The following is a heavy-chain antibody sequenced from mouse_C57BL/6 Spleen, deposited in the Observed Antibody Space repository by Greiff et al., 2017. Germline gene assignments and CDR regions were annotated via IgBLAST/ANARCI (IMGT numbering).Heavy chain of an antibody. J-gene: IGHJ4*01. V-gene: IGHV1-55*01. D-gene: IGHD2-1*01. CDR2: IYPGSGST. Sequence: QVQLQQPGAELVKPGASVKMSCKASGYTFTSYWITWVKQRPGQGLEWIGDIYPGSGSTNYNEKFKSTATLTVDTSSSTAYMQLSSLTSEDSAVYYCARSGIYYGNSEAMDYWGQGTSVTVSS. CDR1: GYTFTSYW. CDR3: ARSGIYYGNSEAMDY.